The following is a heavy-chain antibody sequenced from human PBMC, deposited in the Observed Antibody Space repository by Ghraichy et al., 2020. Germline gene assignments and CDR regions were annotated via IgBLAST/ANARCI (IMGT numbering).Heavy chain of an antibody. CDR1: GGSISSYY. CDR2: IYTSGST. Sequence: SETLSLTCTVSGGSISSYYWSWIRQPPGKGLEWIGYIYTSGSTNYNPSLKSRVTISVDTSKNQFSLKLSSVTAADTAVYYCARSGISDYGTDGFDYWGQGTLVTVSS. D-gene: IGHD4-17*01. J-gene: IGHJ4*02. CDR3: ARSGISDYGTDGFDY. V-gene: IGHV4-4*09.